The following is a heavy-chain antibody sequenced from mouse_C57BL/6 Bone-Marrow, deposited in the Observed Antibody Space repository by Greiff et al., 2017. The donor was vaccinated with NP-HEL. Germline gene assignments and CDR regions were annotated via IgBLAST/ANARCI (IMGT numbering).Heavy chain of an antibody. Sequence: VQVVESGPGLVQPSQSLSITCTVSGFSLTSYGVHWVRQSPGKGLEWLGVIWSGGSTDYNAAFISRLSISKDNSKSQVFFKMNSLQADDTAIYYCARNIYYGNYDAMDYWGQGTSVTVSS. J-gene: IGHJ4*01. CDR3: ARNIYYGNYDAMDY. V-gene: IGHV2-2*01. CDR1: GFSLTSYG. CDR2: IWSGGST. D-gene: IGHD2-1*01.